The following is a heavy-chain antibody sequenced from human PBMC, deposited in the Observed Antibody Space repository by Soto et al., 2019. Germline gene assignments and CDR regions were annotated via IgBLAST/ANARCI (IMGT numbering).Heavy chain of an antibody. V-gene: IGHV5-51*01. CDR2: VFPSDSDT. CDR1: GYRFTSYW. D-gene: IGHD3-22*01. CDR3: ARKDKSGYFNWFDP. J-gene: IGHJ5*02. Sequence: PGESLKISCRTSGYRFTSYWIAWVRQMPGKGLEWMGIVFPSDSDTRYSPSFQGQVTISADRSTSTVFLQWASLKASDTAVYFCARKDKSGYFNWFDPWGQGTLVTVSS.